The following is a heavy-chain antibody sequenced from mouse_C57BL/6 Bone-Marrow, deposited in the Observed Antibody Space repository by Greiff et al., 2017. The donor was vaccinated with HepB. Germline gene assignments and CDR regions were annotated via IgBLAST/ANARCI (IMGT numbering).Heavy chain of an antibody. CDR1: GYAFTNYL. D-gene: IGHD6-2*01. CDR2: INPGSGGT. CDR3: ARESLLWYFDV. V-gene: IGHV1-54*01. Sequence: VQGVESGAELVRPGTSVKVSCKASGYAFTNYLIEWVKQRPGQGLEWIGVINPGSGGTNYNEKFKGKATLTADKSSSTAYMQLSSLTSEDSAVYFCARESLLWYFDVWGTGTTVTVSS. J-gene: IGHJ1*03.